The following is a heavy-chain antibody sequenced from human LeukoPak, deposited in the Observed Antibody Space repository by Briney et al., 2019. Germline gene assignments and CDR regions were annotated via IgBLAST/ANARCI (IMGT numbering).Heavy chain of an antibody. CDR3: ARDAGRFLEWSDYFDY. J-gene: IGHJ4*02. V-gene: IGHV1-69*05. CDR1: GGTFSSYA. CDR2: IIPIFGTA. Sequence: SVKVSCKASGGTFSSYAISWVRQAPGQGLEWMGGIIPIFGTANYAQKFQGRVTITTDESTSTAYMELSSLRSEDTAVYYCARDAGRFLEWSDYFDYWGQGTLVTVSS. D-gene: IGHD3-3*01.